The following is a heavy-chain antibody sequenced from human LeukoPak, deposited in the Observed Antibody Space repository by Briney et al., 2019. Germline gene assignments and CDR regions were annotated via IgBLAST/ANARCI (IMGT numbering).Heavy chain of an antibody. Sequence: PSETLSLTCAVYGGSFSDYYWSWIRQPPGKGLEWIGEINHSGSTNYNPSLKSRVTISVDTSKNQFSLKVTSVTAADTAVYYCARGWGYFDYWGQGTLVTVSS. CDR3: ARGWGYFDY. CDR1: GGSFSDYY. D-gene: IGHD7-27*01. CDR2: INHSGST. J-gene: IGHJ4*02. V-gene: IGHV4-34*01.